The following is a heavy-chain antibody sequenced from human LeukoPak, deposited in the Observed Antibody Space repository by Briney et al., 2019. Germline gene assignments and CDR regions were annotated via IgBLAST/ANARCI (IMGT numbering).Heavy chain of an antibody. CDR3: SRVTTVTRVFDY. D-gene: IGHD4-17*01. CDR2: ISSSSSYT. Sequence: GGSLRLSCAASGFTFSDYYMSWIRQAPGKGLEWVSYISSSSSYTNYADSVKGRFTISRDNAKNSLYQQMNSLRAEDTAVYHCSRVTTVTRVFDYWGQGTLVTVSS. CDR1: GFTFSDYY. J-gene: IGHJ4*02. V-gene: IGHV3-11*05.